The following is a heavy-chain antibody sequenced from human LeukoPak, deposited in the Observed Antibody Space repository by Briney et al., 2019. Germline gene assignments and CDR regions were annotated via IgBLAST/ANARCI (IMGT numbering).Heavy chain of an antibody. CDR2: VNPNSGNT. CDR3: ARGRLGGSYLGTSFDY. CDR1: GYTFTSYD. V-gene: IGHV1-8*01. D-gene: IGHD2-15*01. J-gene: IGHJ4*02. Sequence: ASVKVSCKASGYTFTSYDINWVRQATGQGLEWMGWVNPNSGNTGYAQKFQGRVTMTRNTSISTAYMELSSLRSEDTAVYYCARGRLGGSYLGTSFDYWGRGTLVTVSS.